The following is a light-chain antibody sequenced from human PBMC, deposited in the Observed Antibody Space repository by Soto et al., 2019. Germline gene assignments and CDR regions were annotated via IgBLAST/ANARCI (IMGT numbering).Light chain of an antibody. V-gene: IGLV2-8*01. CDR1: SSDVGGYNY. CDR2: EVD. CDR3: SSYVGSNNFPYV. J-gene: IGLJ1*01. Sequence: QSALTQPPSASGSPGQSVTISCTGTSSDVGGYNYVSWYQHHPGKAPKLIIYEVDERPSGVPDRFSGSKSGNTASLTVSGLLAEDEADYYCSSYVGSNNFPYVFGTGTKLTVL.